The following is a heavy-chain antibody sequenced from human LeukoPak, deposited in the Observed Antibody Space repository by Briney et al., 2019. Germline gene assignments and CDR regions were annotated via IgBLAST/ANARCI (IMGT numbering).Heavy chain of an antibody. D-gene: IGHD3-10*01. V-gene: IGHV3-53*01. CDR2: IYSGDST. Sequence: GGSLRLSCAASGFTVSGDSMSWVRQAPGRGLEWVSLIYSGDSTYYADSVKGRFTISRDNSKNTLYLQMNSLRAEDTAMYYCATVSGGDYFDYWGQGTLVTVSS. CDR3: ATVSGGDYFDY. CDR1: GFTVSGDS. J-gene: IGHJ4*02.